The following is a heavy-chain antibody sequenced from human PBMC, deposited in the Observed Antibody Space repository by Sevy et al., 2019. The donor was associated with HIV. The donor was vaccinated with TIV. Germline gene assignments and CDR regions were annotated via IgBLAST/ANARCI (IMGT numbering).Heavy chain of an antibody. Sequence: GGSLRLSCAASGFTFSNYWMGWVRQAPGKGLEWVANIKQEAGQKYYVDSVKGRFTISRDNAKNSLYLQMNSLRAEDTAVDFCARDDGNYYFHYWGQGTLVTVSS. V-gene: IGHV3-7*01. CDR2: IKQEAGQK. J-gene: IGHJ4*02. D-gene: IGHD1-7*01. CDR1: GFTFSNYW. CDR3: ARDDGNYYFHY.